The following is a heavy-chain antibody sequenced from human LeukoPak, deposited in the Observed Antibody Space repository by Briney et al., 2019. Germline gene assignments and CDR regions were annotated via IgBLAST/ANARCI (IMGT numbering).Heavy chain of an antibody. CDR1: GGSFSGYY. D-gene: IGHD6-19*01. CDR3: ASRMGSGFDY. V-gene: IGHV4-34*01. J-gene: IGHJ4*02. Sequence: PSETLSLTCAVYGGSFSGYYWSWIRQPPGKGREWIGEINHSGSTNYNPSLKSRVTISVDTSKNQFSLKLSSVAAADTAVYYCASRMGSGFDYWGQGTLVTVSS. CDR2: INHSGST.